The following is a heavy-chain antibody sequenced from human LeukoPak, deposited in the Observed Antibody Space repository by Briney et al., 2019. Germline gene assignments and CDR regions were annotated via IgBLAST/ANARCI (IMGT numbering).Heavy chain of an antibody. CDR3: ACSRDVYNFDY. CDR1: GGSIISYY. D-gene: IGHD5-24*01. CDR2: IYYSGST. J-gene: IGHJ4*02. V-gene: IGHV4-59*01. Sequence: PSETLSLTCTVSGGSIISYYWSWIRQPPGKGLEWIGYIYYSGSTNYNPSLKSRVTISVDTSKNQFSPKLSSVTAADTAVYYCACSRDVYNFDYWGQGTLVTVSS.